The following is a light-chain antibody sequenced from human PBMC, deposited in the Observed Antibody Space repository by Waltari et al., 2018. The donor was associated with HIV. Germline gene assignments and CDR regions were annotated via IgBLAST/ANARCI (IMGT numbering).Light chain of an antibody. J-gene: IGKJ2*01. V-gene: IGKV3-20*01. CDR1: QTITSNY. Sequence: IVLTQSPGTLSLSPGERVRLSCRASQTITSNYLAWFQQKPGQAPRLLIYGASNRATGSPDRFRGSGSGTDFTLTISRLEPEDFAVYYCHQYGETSYTFGQGTKLEIK. CDR3: HQYGETSYT. CDR2: GAS.